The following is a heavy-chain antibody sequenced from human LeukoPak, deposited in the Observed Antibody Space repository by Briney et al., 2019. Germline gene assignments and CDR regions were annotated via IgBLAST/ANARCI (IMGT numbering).Heavy chain of an antibody. J-gene: IGHJ3*02. Sequence: GGSLRLSCAASGFTFSSYGMSWVRQAPGKGLEWVAVISYDGSNKYYADSVKGRFTISRDNSKNTLYLQMNSLRAEDTAVYYCAKDLEYYYDSSGYNAFDIWGQGTMVTVSS. CDR1: GFTFSSYG. CDR2: ISYDGSNK. D-gene: IGHD3-22*01. CDR3: AKDLEYYYDSSGYNAFDI. V-gene: IGHV3-30*18.